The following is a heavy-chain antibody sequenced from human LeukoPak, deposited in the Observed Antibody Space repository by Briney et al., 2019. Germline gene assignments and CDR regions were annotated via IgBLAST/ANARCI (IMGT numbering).Heavy chain of an antibody. CDR3: ARAPYYYGSGSQKFDY. CDR2: INHSGST. V-gene: IGHV4-34*01. Sequence: SETLSLTCAVYGGSFSGYYWSWIRQPPGKGLEWIGEINHSGSTNYNPSLKSRVTISVDTSKNQFSLKLSSVTAADTAVYYCARAPYYYGSGSQKFDYWGQGTLVTVSS. CDR1: GGSFSGYY. J-gene: IGHJ4*02. D-gene: IGHD3-10*01.